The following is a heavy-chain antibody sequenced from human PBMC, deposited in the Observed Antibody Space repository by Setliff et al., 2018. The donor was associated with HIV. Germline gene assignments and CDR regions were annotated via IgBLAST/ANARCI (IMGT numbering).Heavy chain of an antibody. J-gene: IGHJ4*02. D-gene: IGHD6-19*01. CDR3: ARRSGWSLDY. V-gene: IGHV4-34*12. Sequence: SETLSLTCAVHGGSFSGYYWSWIRQPPGKGLEWIGEIIPSGSTNYNPSLKSRVTISVDTSKNQFSLKLSSVTAADTAVYYCARRSGWSLDYWGQGTLVTVSS. CDR2: IIPSGST. CDR1: GGSFSGYY.